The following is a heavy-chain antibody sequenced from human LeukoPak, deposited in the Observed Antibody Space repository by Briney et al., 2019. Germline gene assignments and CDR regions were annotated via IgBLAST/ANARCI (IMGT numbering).Heavy chain of an antibody. CDR3: GRWPRGTHQPDYCQN. J-gene: IGHJ1*01. Sequence: PQTLSLTCTVSGGSMNNYYCSWNRHPPRGGMDYIGSLDYRGSTKNNPSLKRRGTIAVDTSNNQFSLKLGSVTVADTAVYFWGRWPRGTHQPDYCQNWSHGTLVTVSA. V-gene: IGHV4-59*08. CDR2: LDYRGST. D-gene: IGHD1-1*01. CDR1: GGSMNNYY.